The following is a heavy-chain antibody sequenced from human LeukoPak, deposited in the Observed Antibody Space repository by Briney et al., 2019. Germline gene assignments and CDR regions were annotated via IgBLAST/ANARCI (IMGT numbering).Heavy chain of an antibody. Sequence: GGSLRLSCAASGFTFSSYSMNWVRRAPGKGLEWVSPISSSSSYIYYADSVKGRFTISRDNAKNSLYLQMNSLRAEDTAVYYCAREYSSGWYDWGQGTLVTVSS. CDR1: GFTFSSYS. J-gene: IGHJ4*02. D-gene: IGHD6-19*01. V-gene: IGHV3-21*01. CDR3: AREYSSGWYD. CDR2: ISSSSSYI.